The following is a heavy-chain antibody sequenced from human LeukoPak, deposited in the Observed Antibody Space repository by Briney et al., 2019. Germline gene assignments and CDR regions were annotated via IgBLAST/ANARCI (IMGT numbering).Heavy chain of an antibody. CDR3: ARGAAGYSYG. CDR2: IYYSGST. J-gene: IGHJ4*02. V-gene: IGHV4-59*01. D-gene: IGHD5-18*01. Sequence: SETLSLTCTVSGGSISTYYWNWIRQPPGKGLEWIGHIYYSGSTNYNPSLKSRVTISIDTSKNQFSLRLSSVTAADTAVYYCARGAAGYSYGWGQGTLVTVSP. CDR1: GGSISTYY.